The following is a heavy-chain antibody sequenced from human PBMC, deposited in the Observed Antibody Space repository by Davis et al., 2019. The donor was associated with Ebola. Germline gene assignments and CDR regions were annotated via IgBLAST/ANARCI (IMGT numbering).Heavy chain of an antibody. Sequence: PSETLSLTCTVSGGSISSGGYYWSWIRQHPGKGLEWIGYIYYSGSTYYNPSLKSRVTISVDTSKNQFSLKLSSVTAADTAVYYCARERKDIIVVVPAADYYYYMDVWGKGTTVTVSS. CDR1: GGSISSGGYY. CDR2: IYYSGST. J-gene: IGHJ6*03. CDR3: ARERKDIIVVVPAADYYYYMDV. D-gene: IGHD2-2*01. V-gene: IGHV4-31*03.